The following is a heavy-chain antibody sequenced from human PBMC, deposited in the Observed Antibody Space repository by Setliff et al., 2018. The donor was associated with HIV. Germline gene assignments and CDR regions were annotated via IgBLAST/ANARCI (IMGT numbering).Heavy chain of an antibody. CDR1: GFTVISKS. CDR2: IYSGGST. Sequence: SGGSLRLSCVASGFTVISKSMSWVRQAPGKGLEWVSVIYSGGSTYYADFVKGRFTISRDNSKNTLDLQMSSLEAEDTAVYYCAKHFLLWSNAFHIWGQGTMVTVSS. CDR3: AKHFLLWSNAFHI. J-gene: IGHJ3*02. V-gene: IGHV3-66*04. D-gene: IGHD2-21*01.